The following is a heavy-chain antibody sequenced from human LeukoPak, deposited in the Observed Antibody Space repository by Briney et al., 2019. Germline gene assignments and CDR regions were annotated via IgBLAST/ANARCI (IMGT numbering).Heavy chain of an antibody. CDR2: INPNSGGT. CDR3: ARSSYYYDSSGYSERIFDY. V-gene: IGHV1-2*02. CDR1: GYTFTGYY. J-gene: IGHJ4*02. D-gene: IGHD3-22*01. Sequence: ASVKVSCKASGYTFTGYYMHRVRQAPGQGLEWMGWINPNSGGTNYAQKFQGRVTMTRDTSISTAYMELSRLRSDDTAVYYCARSSYYYDSSGYSERIFDYWGQGTLVTVSS.